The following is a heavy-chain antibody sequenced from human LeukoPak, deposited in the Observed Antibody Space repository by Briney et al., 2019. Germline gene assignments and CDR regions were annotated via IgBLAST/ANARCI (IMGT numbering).Heavy chain of an antibody. J-gene: IGHJ4*02. D-gene: IGHD3-22*01. Sequence: GGSLRLSCAASGFAFSSYSMNWVCQAPGKGPEWVSYFRTSGTIYYADSVKGRFTISRDNAKNSLYLQMNSLRVEDTAVYYCAREPSGDYYAYYFDLWGQGTLVTVSS. CDR1: GFAFSSYS. CDR2: FRTSGTI. V-gene: IGHV3-48*01. CDR3: AREPSGDYYAYYFDL.